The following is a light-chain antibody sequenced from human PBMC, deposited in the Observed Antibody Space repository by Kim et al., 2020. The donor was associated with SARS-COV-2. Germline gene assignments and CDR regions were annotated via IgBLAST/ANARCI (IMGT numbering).Light chain of an antibody. J-gene: IGKJ4*01. CDR3: QQYGSS. Sequence: EIVLTQSPGTLSLSPGERATLSCRASQTVSSSYLAWYHQKPGQPPRLLIYGTSTRATGIPDRFSGSGSGTDFTLTISRLEPEDFAVYYCQQYGSSFGGGTKLEI. CDR2: GTS. CDR1: QTVSSSY. V-gene: IGKV3-20*01.